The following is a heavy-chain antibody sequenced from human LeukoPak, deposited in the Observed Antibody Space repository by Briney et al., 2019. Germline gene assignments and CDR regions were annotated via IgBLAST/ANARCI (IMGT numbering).Heavy chain of an antibody. V-gene: IGHV4-59*01. CDR2: IYYSGTT. D-gene: IGHD2-15*01. J-gene: IGHJ4*02. CDR3: AEERGSPGGCDY. Sequence: SETLSLTCSVSVGSLSPDDGSWSRQPPGKGLEWIGYIYYSGTTNYNPSLKSRVTISVDTSKNQFSLKLSSVTAADTAEYYSAEERGSPGGCDYWGQGTLVTVSS. CDR1: VGSLSPDD.